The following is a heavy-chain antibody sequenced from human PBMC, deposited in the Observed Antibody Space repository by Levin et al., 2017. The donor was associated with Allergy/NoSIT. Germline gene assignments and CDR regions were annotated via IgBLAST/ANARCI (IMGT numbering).Heavy chain of an antibody. Sequence: LPGGSLRLSCAASGFTVSSNYMSWVRQAPGKGLEWVSIIYSGGSTYYADSGKSRFTISRDNSKNTLYLQLNSLRPEDTAVYYCARAPSRQYVSGMDVWGQGTTVTVSS. J-gene: IGHJ6*02. V-gene: IGHV3-66*01. D-gene: IGHD3-16*01. CDR1: GFTVSSNY. CDR2: IYSGGST. CDR3: ARAPSRQYVSGMDV.